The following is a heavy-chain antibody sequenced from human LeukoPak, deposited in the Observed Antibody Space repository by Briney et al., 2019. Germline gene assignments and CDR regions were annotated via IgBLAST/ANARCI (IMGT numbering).Heavy chain of an antibody. J-gene: IGHJ4*02. CDR2: INPNSGGT. V-gene: IGHV1-2*02. CDR1: GYTFTGYY. CDR3: ARNYYDSSGYSASGY. D-gene: IGHD3-22*01. Sequence: ASVKVSCKASGYTFTGYYMHWVRQAPGQGLEWMGWINPNSGGTNYAQKFQGRVTMTRDTSISTAYMELSRLRSDDTAVYYCARNYYDSSGYSASGYWGQGTLVTVSS.